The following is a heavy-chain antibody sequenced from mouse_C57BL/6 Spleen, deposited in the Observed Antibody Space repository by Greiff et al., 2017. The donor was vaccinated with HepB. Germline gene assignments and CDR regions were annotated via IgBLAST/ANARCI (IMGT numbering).Heavy chain of an antibody. Sequence: VQLQQPGAELVMPGASVKLSCKASGYTFTSYWMHWVKQRPGQGLEWIGEIDPSDSYTNYNQKFKGKSTLTVDKSSSTAYMQLSSLTSEDSAVYYCARGPPYAMDYWGQGTSVTVSS. V-gene: IGHV1-69*01. J-gene: IGHJ4*01. CDR3: ARGPPYAMDY. CDR2: IDPSDSYT. CDR1: GYTFTSYW.